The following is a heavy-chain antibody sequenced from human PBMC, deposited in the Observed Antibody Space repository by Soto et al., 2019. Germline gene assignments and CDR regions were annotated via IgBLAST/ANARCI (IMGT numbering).Heavy chain of an antibody. CDR3: ARPAGSNTYLPCDY. Sequence: QPGGSLRLSCAASGFTFSSYAMSWVRQAPGKGLEWVSGISASGGSTNYADSVKGRFTISRDYSKNTLYLQMNSLRVEDTAVYYCARPAGSNTYLPCDYWGQGTLVTVSS. CDR2: ISASGGST. CDR1: GFTFSSYA. V-gene: IGHV3-23*01. D-gene: IGHD3-16*01. J-gene: IGHJ4*02.